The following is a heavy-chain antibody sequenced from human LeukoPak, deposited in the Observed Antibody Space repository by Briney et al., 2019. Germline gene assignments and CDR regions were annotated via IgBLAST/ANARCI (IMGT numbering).Heavy chain of an antibody. D-gene: IGHD3-10*01. V-gene: IGHV3-48*03. Sequence: TGGSLRLSCAASGFTFSSYEMNWVRQAPGKGLEWVSYISSSGSTIYYADSVKGRFTISRDTAKNSLYLQMNSLRAEDTAVYYCARVIYGSGYYYYYGMDVWGQGTTVTVSS. CDR3: ARVIYGSGYYYYYGMDV. CDR2: ISSSGSTI. J-gene: IGHJ6*02. CDR1: GFTFSSYE.